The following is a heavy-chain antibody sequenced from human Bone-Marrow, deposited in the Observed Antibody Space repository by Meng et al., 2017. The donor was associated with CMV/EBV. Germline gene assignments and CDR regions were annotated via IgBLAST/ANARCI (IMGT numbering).Heavy chain of an antibody. J-gene: IGHJ6*02. Sequence: GESLKISCAASGFTLSSYAMSWVRQAPGKGLEWVSVIYNGDSSTYYADSVKGRFTISRDNSKNTLYLQMNSLRAEDTAVYYCARRIDDRIVVVPGSYGMDVWGQGTTVTVSS. D-gene: IGHD2-2*01. CDR3: ARRIDDRIVVVPGSYGMDV. V-gene: IGHV3-23*03. CDR2: IYNGDSST. CDR1: GFTLSSYA.